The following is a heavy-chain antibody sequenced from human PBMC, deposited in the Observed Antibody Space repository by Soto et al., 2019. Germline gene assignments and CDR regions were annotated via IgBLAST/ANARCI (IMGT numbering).Heavy chain of an antibody. V-gene: IGHV3-66*01. CDR2: IYSGGST. J-gene: IGHJ6*02. CDR1: GFTVSSNY. Sequence: PGGSLRLSCASSGFTVSSNYMSWVRQAPGKGLEWVSVIYSGGSTYYADSVKGRFTISRDNSKNTLYLQMNSLRAEDTAVYYCERDLFKTWDFGVVKARQGASYGMDVWGQGTTVTVPS. D-gene: IGHD3-3*01. CDR3: ERDLFKTWDFGVVKARQGASYGMDV.